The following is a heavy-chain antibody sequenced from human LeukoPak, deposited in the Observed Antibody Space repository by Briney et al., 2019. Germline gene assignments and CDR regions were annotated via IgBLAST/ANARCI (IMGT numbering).Heavy chain of an antibody. V-gene: IGHV4-59*08. CDR2: IHYTGST. Sequence: SETLSLTCTVSGGSIRSYYWSWIRQPPGKGLEWIGYIHYTGSTNYNPSLKSRVTISVDTSKNQFSLQLSSVTATDTAVYFCTRHSSSWYPDYWGQGTLVTVSS. CDR3: TRHSSSWYPDY. D-gene: IGHD6-13*01. CDR1: GGSIRSYY. J-gene: IGHJ4*02.